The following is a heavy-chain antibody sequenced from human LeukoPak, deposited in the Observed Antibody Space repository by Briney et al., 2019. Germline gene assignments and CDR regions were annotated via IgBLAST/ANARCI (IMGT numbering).Heavy chain of an antibody. D-gene: IGHD5-18*01. J-gene: IGHJ4*02. Sequence: SVKVSCKASGGTFSSYAISWVRQAPGQGLEWMGGIIPIFGTANYAQKFQGRVTITADKSTSTAYMELSSLRSEDTAVYYCASVEDSYGYYFDYWGQGTLVTVSS. V-gene: IGHV1-69*06. CDR1: GGTFSSYA. CDR2: IIPIFGTA. CDR3: ASVEDSYGYYFDY.